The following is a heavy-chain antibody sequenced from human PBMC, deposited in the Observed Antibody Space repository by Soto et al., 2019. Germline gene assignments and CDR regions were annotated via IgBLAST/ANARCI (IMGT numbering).Heavy chain of an antibody. CDR3: ARGLYCRTGRCFPNWFDS. Sequence: QVQLLESGPGLVKPSQTLSLTCSVSGDSISTVDYFWALVRQPPGQALEYLGYIYKSATTYYNPSFESRVAISIDTSKSQFSLNVTSLTAADTAVYFCARGLYCRTGRCFPNWFDSWGQVTLVTVSS. CDR2: IYKSATT. CDR1: GDSISTVDYF. J-gene: IGHJ5*01. V-gene: IGHV4-30-4*01. D-gene: IGHD2-15*01.